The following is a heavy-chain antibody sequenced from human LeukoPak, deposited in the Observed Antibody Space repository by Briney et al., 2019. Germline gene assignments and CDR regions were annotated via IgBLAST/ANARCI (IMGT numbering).Heavy chain of an antibody. CDR3: ARRIAVAGKTTAISDY. D-gene: IGHD6-19*01. CDR2: IYYSGST. J-gene: IGHJ4*02. Sequence: SETLSLTCTVSGGSISISSYYWGWIRQPPGKGLEWIGSIYYSGSTYYNPSLKSRVTISVDTSKNQFSLKLSSVTAADTAVYYCARRIAVAGKTTAISDYWGQGTLVTVSS. V-gene: IGHV4-39*01. CDR1: GGSISISSYY.